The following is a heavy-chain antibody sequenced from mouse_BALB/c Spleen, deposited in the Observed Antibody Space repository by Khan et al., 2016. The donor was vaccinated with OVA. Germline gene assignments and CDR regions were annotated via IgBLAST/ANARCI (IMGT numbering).Heavy chain of an antibody. Sequence: VQLQESGAELAKPGASVKMSCKASGYTFTSYWMHWVKQRPGQGLEWIGYINPSAGYTDYNQKFKDKATLTADKSSSTAYMQLNSLTSEDSAVYYCARDGIDYWGQGTTLTVSS. CDR3: ARDGIDY. J-gene: IGHJ2*01. D-gene: IGHD2-3*01. CDR2: INPSAGYT. V-gene: IGHV1-7*01. CDR1: GYTFTSYW.